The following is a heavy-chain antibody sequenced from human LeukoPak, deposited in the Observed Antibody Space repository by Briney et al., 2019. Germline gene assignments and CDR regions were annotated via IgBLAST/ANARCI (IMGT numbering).Heavy chain of an antibody. CDR1: GFTFSRHG. V-gene: IGHV3-48*02. J-gene: IGHJ4*02. Sequence: GGSLRLSCAASGFTFSRHGMHWIRQAPGKGLEWVSYIGTSSAIYYAHSVRGRFTISRDNARNSLSLQMDSLRDDDTAVYYCARDVRWLRFVFDHWGQGIPVTVSS. D-gene: IGHD5-12*01. CDR2: IGTSSAI. CDR3: ARDVRWLRFVFDH.